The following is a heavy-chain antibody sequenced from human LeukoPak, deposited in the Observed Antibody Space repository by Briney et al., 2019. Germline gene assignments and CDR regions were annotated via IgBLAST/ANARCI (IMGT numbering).Heavy chain of an antibody. D-gene: IGHD2-15*01. CDR2: VSYDGKNK. CDR3: ARERSGGGTFDY. J-gene: IGHJ4*02. CDR1: GFPFSNYA. Sequence: GRSLRLSCAASGFPFSNYAIHWVRQAPGKGLEWVAIVSYDGKNKYYADSVKGRFIISRDNSKNMVYLEMNSLRAEDTAVFYCARERSGGGTFDYWGQGTLVTVSS. V-gene: IGHV3-30*04.